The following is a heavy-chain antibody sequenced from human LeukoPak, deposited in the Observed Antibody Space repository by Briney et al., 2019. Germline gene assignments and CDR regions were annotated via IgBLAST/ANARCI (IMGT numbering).Heavy chain of an antibody. J-gene: IGHJ4*02. V-gene: IGHV3-23*01. CDR2: ISGSGGST. CDR1: GFTFSSYA. Sequence: PGGSLRLSCAASGFTFSSYAMSWVRQAPGKGLEWVSAISGSGGSTYYADSVKGRFTTSRDNSKNTLYLQMNSLRAEDTAVYYCAKDWAPNPKVRGYKPTAVFDYWGQGTLVTVSS. CDR3: AKDWAPNPKVRGYKPTAVFDY. D-gene: IGHD3-10*01.